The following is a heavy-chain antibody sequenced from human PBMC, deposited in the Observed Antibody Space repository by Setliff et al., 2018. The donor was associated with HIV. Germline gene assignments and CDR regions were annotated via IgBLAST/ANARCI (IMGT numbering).Heavy chain of an antibody. D-gene: IGHD2-21*02. CDR2: IYHTGRT. CDR1: GGSISDDKW. Sequence: PSETLSLTCAVSGGSISDDKWWDWVRQPPGKGLEWIGEIYHTGRTNYDSSLKSRVTMSVDKTKNEFSLKMTSVTAADTAVYYCTRAPGGDKDYFAYWGRGILVTVSS. V-gene: IGHV4-4*02. CDR3: TRAPGGDKDYFAY. J-gene: IGHJ4*02.